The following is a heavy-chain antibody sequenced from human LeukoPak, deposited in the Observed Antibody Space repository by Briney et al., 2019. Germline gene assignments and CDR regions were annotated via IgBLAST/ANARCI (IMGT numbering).Heavy chain of an antibody. V-gene: IGHV5-51*01. CDR3: ARSYYYDSSGYYGTNNCFDP. J-gene: IGHJ5*02. D-gene: IGHD3-22*01. CDR1: GYSFTSYW. CDR2: IYPGDSDT. Sequence: GESLKISCKGSGYSFTSYWIGWVRQMPGKGLEWMGIIYPGDSDTRYSPSFQGQVTISADKSISTAYLQWSSLKASDTAMYYCARSYYYDSSGYYGTNNCFDPWGQGTLVTVSS.